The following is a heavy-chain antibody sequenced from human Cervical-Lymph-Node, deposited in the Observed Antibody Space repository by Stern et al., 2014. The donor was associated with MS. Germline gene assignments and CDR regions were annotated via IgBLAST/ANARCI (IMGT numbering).Heavy chain of an antibody. Sequence: VQLVESGPGLVKPSGTLSLTCAVSGGSISSSNWWRWVRQPPGKGLERIGEIYHSGSTNYNPSLKRRVTISVDKSKNTVSLKLSSVTAADTAVYYCAREGYSSSYDAFDIWGQGTMVTVSS. CDR1: GGSISSSNW. CDR3: AREGYSSSYDAFDI. D-gene: IGHD6-6*01. V-gene: IGHV4-4*02. J-gene: IGHJ3*02. CDR2: IYHSGST.